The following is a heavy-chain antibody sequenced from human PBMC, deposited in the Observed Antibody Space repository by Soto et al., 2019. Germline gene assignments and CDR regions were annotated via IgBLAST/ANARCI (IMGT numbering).Heavy chain of an antibody. CDR3: ARFQGEYCGGDCLIDY. Sequence: GASVKVSCKASGYTLTSYGISWVRQAPGQGLEWMGWISAYNGNTNYAQKLQGRVTMTTDTSTSTAYMELRSLRSDDTAVYYCARFQGEYCGGDCLIDYWGQGTLVTVSS. J-gene: IGHJ4*02. V-gene: IGHV1-18*04. CDR1: GYTLTSYG. D-gene: IGHD2-21*02. CDR2: ISAYNGNT.